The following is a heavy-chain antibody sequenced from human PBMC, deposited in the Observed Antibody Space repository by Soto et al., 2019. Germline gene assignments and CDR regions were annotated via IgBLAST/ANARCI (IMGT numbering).Heavy chain of an antibody. CDR3: ARATWFGELFNY. Sequence: PSETLSLTCTVSGGSISSGDYYWSWIRQPPGKGLEWIGYIYYSGSTYYNPSLKSRVTISVDTSKNQFSLKLSSVTAADTAVYYCARATWFGELFNYWGQGTLVTVSS. V-gene: IGHV4-30-4*01. J-gene: IGHJ4*02. CDR1: GGSISSGDYY. CDR2: IYYSGST. D-gene: IGHD3-10*01.